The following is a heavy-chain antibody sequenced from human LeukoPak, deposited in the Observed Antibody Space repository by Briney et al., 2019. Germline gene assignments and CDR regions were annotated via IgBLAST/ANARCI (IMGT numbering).Heavy chain of an antibody. CDR2: IYSSGST. J-gene: IGHJ4*02. CDR1: GGSIDSSTYY. D-gene: IGHD2-8*01. Sequence: SETLSLTYTVSGGSIDSSTYYWVWIRQPPGKGLEWIGSIYSSGSTYYNPSLKSRVTVSVDTSKNQFSLKLTSVTAADTAVYYCARERACSNGICSNFHYWGQGTVVAVSS. V-gene: IGHV4-39*01. CDR3: ARERACSNGICSNFHY.